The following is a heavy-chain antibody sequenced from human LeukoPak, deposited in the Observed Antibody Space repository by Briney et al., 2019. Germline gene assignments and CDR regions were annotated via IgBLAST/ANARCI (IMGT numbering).Heavy chain of an antibody. CDR1: GGSFSGYY. CDR2: INHSGST. CDR3: VRIGMVRGVIPYYYYGMDV. Sequence: SETLSLTCAVYGGSFSGYYWSWIRQPPGKGLEWIGEINHSGSTNYNPSLKSRVTISVDTSKNQFSLKLSFVTAADTAVYYCVRIGMVRGVIPYYYYGMDVWGQGTTVTVSS. D-gene: IGHD3-10*01. J-gene: IGHJ6*02. V-gene: IGHV4-34*01.